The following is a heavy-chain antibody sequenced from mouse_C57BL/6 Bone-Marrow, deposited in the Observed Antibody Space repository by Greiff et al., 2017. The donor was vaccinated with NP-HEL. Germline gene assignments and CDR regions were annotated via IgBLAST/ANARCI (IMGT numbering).Heavy chain of an antibody. CDR3: ARAPGYFDY. J-gene: IGHJ2*01. V-gene: IGHV7-3*01. CDR2: IRNKANGYTT. Sequence: EVKVEESGGGLVQPGGSLSLSCAASGFTFTDYYMSWVRQPPGKALEWLGFIRNKANGYTTEYSASVKGRFTISRDNSQSILYLQMNALRAEDSATYYCARAPGYFDYWGQGTTLTVSS. CDR1: GFTFTDYY.